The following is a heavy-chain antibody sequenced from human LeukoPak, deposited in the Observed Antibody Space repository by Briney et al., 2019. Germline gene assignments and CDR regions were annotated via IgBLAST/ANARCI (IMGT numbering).Heavy chain of an antibody. J-gene: IGHJ4*02. Sequence: GGSLRLSCAASGFTFDDYAMHWVRQAPGKGLEWVSGISWNSGGIGYADSVKGRFTISRDNAKNSLYLQLNSLRADDTALYYCAKGKKMTVAGLFDYWGQGTLVTVSS. CDR3: AKGKKMTVAGLFDY. D-gene: IGHD6-19*01. CDR1: GFTFDDYA. CDR2: ISWNSGGI. V-gene: IGHV3-9*01.